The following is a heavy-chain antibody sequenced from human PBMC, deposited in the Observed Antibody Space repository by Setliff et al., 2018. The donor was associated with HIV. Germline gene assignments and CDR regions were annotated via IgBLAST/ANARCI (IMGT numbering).Heavy chain of an antibody. CDR2: IRYDGSNK. D-gene: IGHD1-7*01. J-gene: IGHJ4*02. CDR3: AKEGNSPFDY. CDR1: GFTFSNYG. Sequence: GESLKISCVASGFTFSNYGMHWVRQAPGKGLEWVAFIRYDGSNKYYADSVKGRFTISRDNSKNTLYLQMNSLGPEDTAVYYCAKEGNSPFDYWGQGILVTVSS. V-gene: IGHV3-30*02.